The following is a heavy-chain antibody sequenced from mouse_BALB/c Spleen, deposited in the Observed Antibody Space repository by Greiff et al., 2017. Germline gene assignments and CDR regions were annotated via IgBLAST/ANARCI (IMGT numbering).Heavy chain of an antibody. V-gene: IGHV1-87*01. CDR3: ARSAADSIITTVVAEDDY. CDR1: GYTFTSYW. D-gene: IGHD1-1*01. CDR2: IYPGDGDT. Sequence: VQLQASGAELARPGASVNLSCKASGYTFTSYWMQWVKQRSGQGLEWIGAIYPGDGDTRYTQKFKGKATLTADKSSSTAYMQLSSLASEDSAVYEYARSAADSIITTVVAEDDYWGEGTTLTVSS. J-gene: IGHJ2*01.